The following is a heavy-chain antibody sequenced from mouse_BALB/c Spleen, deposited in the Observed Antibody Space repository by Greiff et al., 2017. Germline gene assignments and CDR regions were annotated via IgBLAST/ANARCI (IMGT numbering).Heavy chain of an antibody. V-gene: IGHV14-3*02. J-gene: IGHJ3*01. CDR3: ARALLYDGLAY. Sequence: EVQLQQSGAELVKPGASVKLSCTASGFNIKDTYMHWVKQRPEQGLEWIGRIDPANGNTKYDPKFQGKATITADTSSNTAYLQLSSLTSEDTAVYYCARALLYDGLAYWGQGTLVTVSA. CDR1: GFNIKDTY. CDR2: IDPANGNT. D-gene: IGHD2-3*01.